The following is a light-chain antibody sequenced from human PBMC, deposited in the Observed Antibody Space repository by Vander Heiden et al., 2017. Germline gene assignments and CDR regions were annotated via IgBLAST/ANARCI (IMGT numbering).Light chain of an antibody. CDR3: QQLNSSPFT. CDR2: AAS. V-gene: IGKV1-9*01. CDR1: QAIINF. J-gene: IGKJ3*01. Sequence: DIQLTQSPSFLSASVGDRVTITCRASQAIINFLAWYQQKPGKAPKLLIYAASTLQSGVPSRFSGSGYGTELTLTITSLQPEDFATYYCQQLNSSPFTFGPGTKVEIK.